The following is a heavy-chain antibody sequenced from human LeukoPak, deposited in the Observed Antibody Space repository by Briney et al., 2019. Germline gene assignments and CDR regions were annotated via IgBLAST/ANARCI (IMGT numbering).Heavy chain of an antibody. CDR3: ARESRGRFGELLVVPSAD. CDR1: GGTFSSYT. V-gene: IGHV1-69*04. Sequence: SVKVSCKASGGTFSSYTISWVRQAPGQGLEWMGRIIPILGIANYAQKFQGRVTITADKSTSTAYMELSSLRSDDTAVYYCARESRGRFGELLVVPSADWGQGTLVTVSS. CDR2: IIPILGIA. J-gene: IGHJ4*02. D-gene: IGHD3-10*01.